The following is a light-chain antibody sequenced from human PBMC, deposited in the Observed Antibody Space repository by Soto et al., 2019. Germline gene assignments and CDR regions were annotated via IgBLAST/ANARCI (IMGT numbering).Light chain of an antibody. CDR1: SSDVGSYNL. J-gene: IGLJ3*02. CDR3: CSYAGSSTWV. CDR2: EGS. V-gene: IGLV2-23*01. Sequence: QSALTQPASVSGSPGQAITISCTEPSSDVGSYNLVSWYQQHPGKAPKLMIYEGSKRPSGVSNRFSGSKSGNTASLTISGLQAEDEADYYCCSYAGSSTWVFGGGTKLTVL.